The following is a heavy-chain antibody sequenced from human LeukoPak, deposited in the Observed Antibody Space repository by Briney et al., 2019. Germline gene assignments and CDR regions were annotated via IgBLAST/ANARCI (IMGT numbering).Heavy chain of an antibody. Sequence: GGSLRLSCEGSAFIFSGHWMNWVRQTPGKGLEWVASIKEDGSERQYVDSVKGRFSISRDNTKGSLFLQLNSLRAEDTAVYYCARDRGDYNHNFDYWGQGTLVTVSS. CDR2: IKEDGSER. V-gene: IGHV3-7*03. CDR3: ARDRGDYNHNFDY. CDR1: AFIFSGHW. D-gene: IGHD4-17*01. J-gene: IGHJ4*02.